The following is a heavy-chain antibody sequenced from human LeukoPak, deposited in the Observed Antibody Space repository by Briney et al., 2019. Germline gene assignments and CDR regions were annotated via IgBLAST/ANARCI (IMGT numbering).Heavy chain of an antibody. CDR2: VRRSGDTK. CDR1: GFIFSSYE. CDR3: ARSVGGYFYFYMDV. V-gene: IGHV3-48*03. J-gene: IGHJ6*03. D-gene: IGHD1-26*01. Sequence: GGSLRLSCAASGFIFSSYEMAWVRHAPGKGLEYISHVRRSGDTKHHADSVKGRFTISRDNAENSLFLQMNSLRVEDTAIYYCARSVGGYFYFYMDVWGKGTTVTISS.